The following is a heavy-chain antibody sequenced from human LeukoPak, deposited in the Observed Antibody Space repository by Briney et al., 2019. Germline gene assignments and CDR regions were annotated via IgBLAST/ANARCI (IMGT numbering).Heavy chain of an antibody. CDR2: IKSKTDGETT. J-gene: IGHJ4*02. V-gene: IGHV3-15*07. CDR1: GLTFNNAW. CDR3: TGWKNY. D-gene: IGHD1-1*01. Sequence: PGGSLRLSCAASGLTFNNAWMNWVRQAPGKGLEWVGRIKSKTDGETTDYAAFVRGRFTISRDDSKNTPYLQMNSLKAEDTAVYYCTGWKNYWGQGTLVTVSS.